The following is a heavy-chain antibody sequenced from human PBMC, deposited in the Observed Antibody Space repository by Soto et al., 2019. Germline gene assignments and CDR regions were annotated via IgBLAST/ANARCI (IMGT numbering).Heavy chain of an antibody. CDR1: GFTFSSYW. CDR2: IKQDGSEK. D-gene: IGHD6-6*01. J-gene: IGHJ4*02. Sequence: EVQLVESGGGLVQPGGSLRLSCAASGFTFSSYWMSWVRQAPGKGLEWVANIKQDGSEKYYVDSVKGRFTISRDNAKNSLYLQMNSLRAEDTAVYYCAREEYRSSASLDYWGQGTLVTVSS. V-gene: IGHV3-7*01. CDR3: AREEYRSSASLDY.